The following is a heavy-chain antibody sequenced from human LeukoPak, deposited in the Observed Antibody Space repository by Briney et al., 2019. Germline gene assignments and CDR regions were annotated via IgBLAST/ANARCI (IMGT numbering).Heavy chain of an antibody. CDR2: IYYRGST. D-gene: IGHD3-10*01. V-gene: IGHV4-59*01. Sequence: SETLSLTCTVSGGSINNYYWSWIRQPPGKGLEWIGYIYYRGSTNYNPSLKSRVTFSVDTSKNQFSLKLNSVTAADTAVYYCARVGGDYYGSGSYPYYFDYWGQGTLVTVSS. CDR3: ARVGGDYYGSGSYPYYFDY. J-gene: IGHJ4*02. CDR1: GGSINNYY.